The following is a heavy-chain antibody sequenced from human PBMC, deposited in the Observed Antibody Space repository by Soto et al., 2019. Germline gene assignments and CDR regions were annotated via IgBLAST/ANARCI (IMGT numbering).Heavy chain of an antibody. V-gene: IGHV4-59*08. Sequence: NPSETLSLTCTVSGDSMDGYYWSWIRQPPGKRLEWIGYVFYTGNTYYNPSLENRVTISVDTSKKEFSLRLTSVISADTAVYFCARHPGASFDYWGQGNLVT. D-gene: IGHD3-10*01. CDR3: ARHPGASFDY. CDR1: GDSMDGYY. CDR2: VFYTGNT. J-gene: IGHJ4*02.